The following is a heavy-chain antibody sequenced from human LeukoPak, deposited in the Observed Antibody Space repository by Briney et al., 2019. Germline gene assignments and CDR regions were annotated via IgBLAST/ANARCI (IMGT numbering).Heavy chain of an antibody. CDR3: ARDGWEYQLLYPPQFDY. D-gene: IGHD2-2*02. Sequence: SVKVSXKASGGTFSSYAISWVRQAPGQGLEWMGGIIPIFGTANYAQKFQGRVTITADESTSTAYMELSSLRSEDTAVYYCARDGWEYQLLYPPQFDYWGQGTLVTVSS. CDR2: IIPIFGTA. CDR1: GGTFSSYA. V-gene: IGHV1-69*13. J-gene: IGHJ4*02.